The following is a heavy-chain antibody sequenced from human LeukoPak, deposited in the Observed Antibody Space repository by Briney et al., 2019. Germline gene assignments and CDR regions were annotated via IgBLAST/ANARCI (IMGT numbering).Heavy chain of an antibody. CDR3: ARDSRSYYDILTGYYYFDY. CDR1: GGTFSSCA. J-gene: IGHJ4*02. V-gene: IGHV1-69*01. Sequence: ASVKVSCKASGGTFSSCAISWVRQAPGQGLEWMGGIIPIFGTANYAQKFQGRVTITADESTSTAYMELSSLRSEDTAVYYCARDSRSYYDILTGYYYFDYWGQGTLVTVSS. D-gene: IGHD3-9*01. CDR2: IIPIFGTA.